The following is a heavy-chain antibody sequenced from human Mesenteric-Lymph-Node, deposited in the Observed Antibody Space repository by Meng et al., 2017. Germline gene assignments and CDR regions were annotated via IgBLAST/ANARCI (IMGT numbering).Heavy chain of an antibody. D-gene: IGHD4-23*01. CDR3: ARANGGNPPYYYYYGMDV. Sequence: SETLSLTCTVSGGSISSYYWSWIRQPPGKGLEWIGSIYYSGSTYYNPSLKSRVTISVDTSKNQFSLKLSSVTAADTAVYYCARANGGNPPYYYYYGMDVWGQGTTVTVSS. V-gene: IGHV4-59*12. CDR1: GGSISSYY. CDR2: IYYSGST. J-gene: IGHJ6*02.